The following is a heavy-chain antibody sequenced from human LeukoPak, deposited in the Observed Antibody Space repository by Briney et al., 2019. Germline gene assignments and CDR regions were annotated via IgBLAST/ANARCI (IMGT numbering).Heavy chain of an antibody. V-gene: IGHV4-34*01. D-gene: IGHD5-12*01. CDR1: GGSFSGYY. Sequence: SETLSLTCAVYGGSFSGYYWSRIRQPPGKGLEWIGEISHSGSTNYNPSLKSRVTMSLDTSEDQFSLRLSSVTAADTAVYYCARDPRSYTGYDETFDYWGQGTLVTVSS. J-gene: IGHJ4*02. CDR2: ISHSGST. CDR3: ARDPRSYTGYDETFDY.